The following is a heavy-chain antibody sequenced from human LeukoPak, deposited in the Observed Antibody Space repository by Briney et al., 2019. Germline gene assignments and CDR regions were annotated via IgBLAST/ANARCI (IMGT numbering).Heavy chain of an antibody. CDR2: ISSSSSTI. Sequence: GGSLRLSCAASGFTFSSYSMNWVRQAPGKGLEWVSYISSSSSTIYYADSVKGRFTISRDNAKNSLYLQMNSLRAEDTAVYYCAREAMTTVDYWGQGTLVTVSS. CDR3: AREAMTTVDY. V-gene: IGHV3-48*04. J-gene: IGHJ4*02. CDR1: GFTFSSYS. D-gene: IGHD4-11*01.